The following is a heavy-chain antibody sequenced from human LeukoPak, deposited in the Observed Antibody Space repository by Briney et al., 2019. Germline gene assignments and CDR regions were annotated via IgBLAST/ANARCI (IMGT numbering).Heavy chain of an antibody. D-gene: IGHD3-22*01. CDR1: GFTFSSCA. CDR2: ISYDGSNK. V-gene: IGHV3-30-3*01. J-gene: IGHJ4*02. Sequence: GGSLRLSCAASGFTFSSCAMHWVRQAPGKGLEWVAVISYDGSNKYYADSVKGRFTISRDNSKNTLYLQMNSLRAEDTAVYYCASEIDSSFDYWGQGTLVTVSS. CDR3: ASEIDSSFDY.